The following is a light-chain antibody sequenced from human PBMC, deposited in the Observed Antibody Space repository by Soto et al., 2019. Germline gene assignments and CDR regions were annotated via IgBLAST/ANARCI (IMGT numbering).Light chain of an antibody. CDR1: QGISSA. CDR2: DAS. J-gene: IGKJ5*01. V-gene: IGKV1-13*02. CDR3: QHFHSYPPIT. Sequence: AIQLTQSPSSLSASVGDRVTITCRASQGISSALAWYQQKPGKAPKLLIYDASSLDSGVPSRFSGSGSGTDFTLTISSLQTEDFATYYCQHFHSYPPITFGHGTRLEIK.